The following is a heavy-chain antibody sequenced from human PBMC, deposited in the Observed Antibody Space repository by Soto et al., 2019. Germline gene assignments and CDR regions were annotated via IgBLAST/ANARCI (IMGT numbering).Heavy chain of an antibody. CDR1: GFTFSSYA. Sequence: QVQLVESGGGVVQPGRSLRLSCAASGFTFSSYAMHWVRQAPGKGLEWVAVISYDGSNKYYADSVKGRFTISRDNSKNSLYLQMNSLRAEETAVYYCAREHPPSSSWYNWLGDYVGYWGQGTLVTVSS. CDR2: ISYDGSNK. CDR3: AREHPPSSSWYNWLGDYVGY. D-gene: IGHD6-13*01. J-gene: IGHJ4*02. V-gene: IGHV3-30-3*01.